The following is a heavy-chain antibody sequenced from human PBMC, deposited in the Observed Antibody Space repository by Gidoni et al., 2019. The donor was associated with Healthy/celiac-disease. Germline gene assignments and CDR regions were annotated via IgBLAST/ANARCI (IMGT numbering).Heavy chain of an antibody. Sequence: QLQLQESGPGLVKPSETLSLTCTVSGGSISSSSYYWGWIRQPPGKGLEWIGSTYYSGSTYYNPSLKSRVTISVDTSKNQFSLKLSSVTAADTAVYYCARQKDTAMVMAGGAFDIWGQGTMVTVSS. CDR3: ARQKDTAMVMAGGAFDI. D-gene: IGHD5-18*01. CDR1: GGSISSSSYY. J-gene: IGHJ3*02. CDR2: TYYSGST. V-gene: IGHV4-39*01.